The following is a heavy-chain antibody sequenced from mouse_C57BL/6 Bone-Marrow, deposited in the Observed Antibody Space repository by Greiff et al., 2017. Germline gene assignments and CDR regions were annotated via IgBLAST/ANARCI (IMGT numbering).Heavy chain of an antibody. V-gene: IGHV5-17*01. D-gene: IGHD1-1*01. Sequence: EVQLVESGGGLVKPGGSLKLSCAASGFTFSDYGMHWVRQAPEKGLEWVAYISSGSSTIYYADTVKGRFTISRDNAKNTLFLQMTSLRSEDTAMYYCARNYDGSSRDYWGQGTTLTGSS. CDR1: GFTFSDYG. J-gene: IGHJ2*01. CDR3: ARNYDGSSRDY. CDR2: ISSGSSTI.